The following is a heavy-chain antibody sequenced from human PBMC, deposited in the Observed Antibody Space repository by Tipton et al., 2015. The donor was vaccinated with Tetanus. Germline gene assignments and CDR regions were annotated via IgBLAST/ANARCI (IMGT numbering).Heavy chain of an antibody. V-gene: IGHV1-2*02. Sequence: QSGAEAKKPGSSLRVSCKTSGGTFTGYYMHWVRQAPGQGLEWMGWINPNSGGTNYAQKFQGRVTMTRETSISTAYMEVSRLRSDDTAIYYCARGMGYDSSGIDDFWGQRTLVTVSS. D-gene: IGHD3-22*01. CDR2: INPNSGGT. CDR3: ARGMGYDSSGIDDF. J-gene: IGHJ4*02. CDR1: GGTFTGYY.